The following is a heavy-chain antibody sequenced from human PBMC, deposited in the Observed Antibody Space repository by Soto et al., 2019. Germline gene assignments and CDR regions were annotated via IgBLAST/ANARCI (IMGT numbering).Heavy chain of an antibody. CDR1: GGAFSSCT. CDR3: ARYYYYMDV. CDR2: IIPILGIA. J-gene: IGHJ6*03. V-gene: IGHV1-69*02. Sequence: GSSVKVSCNASGGAFSSCTISWVRQAPGQGLEWMGRIIPILGIANYAQKFQGRVTITADKSTSTAYMELSSLRSEDTAVYYCARYYYYMDVWGKGTTVTVSS.